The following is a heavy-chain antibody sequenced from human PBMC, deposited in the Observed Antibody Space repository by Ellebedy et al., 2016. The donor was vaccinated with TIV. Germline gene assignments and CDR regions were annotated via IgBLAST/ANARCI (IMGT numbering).Heavy chain of an antibody. CDR1: GTVISRFY. Sequence: MPSETLSLTCSVSGTVISRFYWSWIRQPPGQGLEWIGDIHHSGNSHIHPSLKSRVTISVDTSKNQFSLKLTYVTAADTAVYYCAREGVAGMFYFDFWGQGTLVTVSS. CDR2: IHHSGNS. CDR3: AREGVAGMFYFDF. V-gene: IGHV4-59*12. D-gene: IGHD6-19*01. J-gene: IGHJ4*02.